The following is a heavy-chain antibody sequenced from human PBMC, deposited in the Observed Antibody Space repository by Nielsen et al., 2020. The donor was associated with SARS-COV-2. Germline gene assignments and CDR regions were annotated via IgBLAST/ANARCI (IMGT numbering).Heavy chain of an antibody. CDR2: IIPIFGTA. Sequence: SVKVSCKASGGTFSSYAISWVRQAPGQGLEWMGGIIPIFGTANYAQKFQGRVTITADESTSTAYMELSSLRSEDTAVYYCARTPYSSSGRYDYWGQGTLATVSS. CDR1: GGTFSSYA. D-gene: IGHD6-6*01. V-gene: IGHV1-69*13. CDR3: ARTPYSSSGRYDY. J-gene: IGHJ4*02.